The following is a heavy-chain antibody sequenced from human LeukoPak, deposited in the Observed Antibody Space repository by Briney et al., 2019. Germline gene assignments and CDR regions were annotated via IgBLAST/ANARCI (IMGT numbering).Heavy chain of an antibody. CDR1: GFIFSTYN. CDR3: AKITPSYNHSFDY. J-gene: IGHJ4*02. CDR2: ISYDGSNK. D-gene: IGHD1-1*01. Sequence: TGGSLRLSCAASGFIFSTYNMNWVRQAPGKGLEWVAVISYDGSNKYYADSVKGRFTISRDNSKNTLYLQMNSLRAEDTAVYYCAKITPSYNHSFDYWGQGTLVTVSS. V-gene: IGHV3-30*18.